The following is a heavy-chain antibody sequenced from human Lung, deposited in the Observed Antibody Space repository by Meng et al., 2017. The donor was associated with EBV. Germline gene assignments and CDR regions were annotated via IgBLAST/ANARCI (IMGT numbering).Heavy chain of an antibody. Sequence: QVRLVQPGAEVKKPGASVKVSCEASGFIFTSYAISWVRQAPGQGLQYMGWISAYNGNTNYAQELQGRATMTTDTSTSTAYMELRSLRFDDTAVYYCARFYCSSTSCPHVLFDYWGQGTLVTVSS. CDR2: ISAYNGNT. D-gene: IGHD2-2*01. V-gene: IGHV1-18*01. J-gene: IGHJ4*02. CDR3: ARFYCSSTSCPHVLFDY. CDR1: GFIFTSYA.